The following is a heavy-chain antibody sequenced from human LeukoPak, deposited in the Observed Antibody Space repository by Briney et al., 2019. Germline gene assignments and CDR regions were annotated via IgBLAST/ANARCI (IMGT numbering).Heavy chain of an antibody. CDR1: GGSISSSNW. CDR3: ARRPSPPDAFDI. J-gene: IGHJ3*02. CDR2: IYHSGST. V-gene: IGHV4-4*02. Sequence: SETLSLTCAVSGGSISSSNWWSWVRQPPGKGLEWIGEIYHSGSTNYNPSLKSRVTISVDKSKIQFSLKLSSVTAADTAVYYCARRPSPPDAFDIWGQGTVVTVSS.